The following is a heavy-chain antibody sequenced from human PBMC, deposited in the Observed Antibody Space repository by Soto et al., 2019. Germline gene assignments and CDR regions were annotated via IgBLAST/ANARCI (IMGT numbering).Heavy chain of an antibody. J-gene: IGHJ6*02. V-gene: IGHV3-30*18. CDR2: ISYDGSKK. CDR1: GFTFSSYG. D-gene: IGHD1-26*01. CDR3: AKVTEVGAPQSSYGLDV. Sequence: QVQLGESGGVVVQPGRSLGLSCAASGFTFSSYGMHWFRQSPGKGLQWVALISYDGSKKYYADPVKGRFTISRANSKNTLSLQLNSLNAADTAVDYWAKVTEVGAPQSSYGLDVWGQGTTVTVSS.